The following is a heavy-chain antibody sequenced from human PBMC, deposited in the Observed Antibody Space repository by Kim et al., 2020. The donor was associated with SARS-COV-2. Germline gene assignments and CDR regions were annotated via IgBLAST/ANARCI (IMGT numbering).Heavy chain of an antibody. CDR3: ARIPQAYYSYAMDV. CDR1: GGSITNYY. Sequence: SETLSLTCAVSGGSITNYYWGWIRQPPGERLEWIGHIYYTGSTNYNPSLKSRVTISLDTSKNQFSLNLTSVTAADTAVYYCARIPQAYYSYAMDVWGQGT. CDR2: IYYTGST. V-gene: IGHV4-59*01. J-gene: IGHJ6*02.